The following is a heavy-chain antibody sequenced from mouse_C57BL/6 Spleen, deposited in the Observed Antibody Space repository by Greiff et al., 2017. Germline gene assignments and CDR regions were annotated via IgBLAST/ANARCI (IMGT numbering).Heavy chain of an antibody. CDR2: IYPGSGNT. V-gene: IGHV1-66*01. Sequence: LVESGPELVKPGASVKISCKASGYSFTSYYIHWVKQRPGQGLEWIGWIYPGSGNTKYNEKFKGKATLTADTSSSTAYMQLSSLTSEDSAVYYCARNYGTVQTWFAYWGQGTLVTVSA. D-gene: IGHD1-1*01. J-gene: IGHJ3*01. CDR1: GYSFTSYY. CDR3: ARNYGTVQTWFAY.